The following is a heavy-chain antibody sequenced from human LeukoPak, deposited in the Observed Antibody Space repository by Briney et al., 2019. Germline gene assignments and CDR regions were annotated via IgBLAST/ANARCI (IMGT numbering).Heavy chain of an antibody. D-gene: IGHD3-10*01. Sequence: GESLKISCKGPGYTFTSYDINWVRQATGQGLEWMGWMNPNSGNTGYAQKFQGRVTITRNTSISTAYMELSSLRSEDTAVYYCARGITMVRGVIMSYWGQGTLVTVSS. J-gene: IGHJ4*02. CDR2: MNPNSGNT. V-gene: IGHV1-8*03. CDR1: GYTFTSYD. CDR3: ARGITMVRGVIMSY.